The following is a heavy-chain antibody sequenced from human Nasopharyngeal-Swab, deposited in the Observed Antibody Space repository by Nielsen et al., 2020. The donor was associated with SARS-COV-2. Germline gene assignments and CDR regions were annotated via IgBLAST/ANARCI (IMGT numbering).Heavy chain of an antibody. CDR2: IYYSGST. CDR3: ARTPYYYMDV. J-gene: IGHJ6*03. V-gene: IGHV4-59*01. Sequence: RQAPGKGLEWIGYIYYSGSTNSNPSLKSRVTISVDTSKNQFSLKLTSVTAADTPVYYCARTPYYYMDVWGRGTTVTVSS.